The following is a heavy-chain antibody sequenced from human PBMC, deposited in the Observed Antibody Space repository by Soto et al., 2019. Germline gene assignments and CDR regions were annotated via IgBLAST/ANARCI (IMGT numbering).Heavy chain of an antibody. D-gene: IGHD5-12*01. CDR1: GFTFSSYG. V-gene: IGHV3-30*18. CDR2: ISYDGTNT. CDR3: AKDHFSGYDLYYNNYGMDV. Sequence: QVQLVESGGGVVQPGRSLRLSCAASGFTFSSYGMHWVRQAPGKGLEWVAVISYDGTNTDYADSVKGRFTISRDNFKNTLYLRMKSLRTEDTAVYYCAKDHFSGYDLYYNNYGMDVWGQGTTVTVSS. J-gene: IGHJ6*02.